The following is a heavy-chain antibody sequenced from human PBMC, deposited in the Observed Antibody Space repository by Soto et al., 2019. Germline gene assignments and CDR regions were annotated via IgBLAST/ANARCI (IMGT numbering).Heavy chain of an antibody. CDR2: IRGSGGST. CDR1: GFTFSSYA. Sequence: EVQLLESGGGLVQPGGSLRLSCAASGFTFSSYAMSWVRQAPGKGLEWVSSIRGSGGSTQYADSVKGRFTISRDNSKNTLYLQMNSLRAEDTAVYYCAKERTYYYGSWSYHHYGMDVWGQGTTVTVSS. D-gene: IGHD3-10*01. V-gene: IGHV3-23*01. J-gene: IGHJ6*02. CDR3: AKERTYYYGSWSYHHYGMDV.